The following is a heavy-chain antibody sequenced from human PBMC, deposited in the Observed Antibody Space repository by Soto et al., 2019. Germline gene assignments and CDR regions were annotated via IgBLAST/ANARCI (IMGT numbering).Heavy chain of an antibody. CDR2: IYPGDSDT. CDR3: ARPPSYGSGSYSAFDI. Sequence: ECLKISCKGSGYSFTSYWIGWVRQMPGKGLEWMGIIYPGDSDTRYSPSFQGQVTISADKSISTAYLQWSSLKASDTAMYYYARPPSYGSGSYSAFDIWGHGTMVTVSS. J-gene: IGHJ3*02. CDR1: GYSFTSYW. D-gene: IGHD3-10*01. V-gene: IGHV5-51*01.